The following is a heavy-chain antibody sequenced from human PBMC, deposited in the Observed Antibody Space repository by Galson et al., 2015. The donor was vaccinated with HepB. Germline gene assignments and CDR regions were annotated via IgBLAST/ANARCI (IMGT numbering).Heavy chain of an antibody. CDR1: GFAFSSYD. V-gene: IGHV1-18*01. Sequence: SVKVSCKASGFAFSSYDITWVRQAPGQGFGWIGRVSAYNRNTKSAQKFQGRVTMTTDTSTSTAYMELRSLRSDDTAVYYCARDTSGYYHYSYYDYMDVWGKGTTVTVSS. CDR2: VSAYNRNT. J-gene: IGHJ6*03. CDR3: ARDTSGYYHYSYYDYMDV. D-gene: IGHD3-22*01.